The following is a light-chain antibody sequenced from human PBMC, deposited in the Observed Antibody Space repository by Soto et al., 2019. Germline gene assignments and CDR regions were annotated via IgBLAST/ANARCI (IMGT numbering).Light chain of an antibody. CDR2: DVN. Sequence: QSVLTQPASVSGSPGQSITISCTGTSSDVGNYNYASWYQQHPGTAPKLMIHDVNKRPSGVPDRFSGSKSGNTASLTISGLQAEDEADYYCCSYAGDYRYVFGTGTKLTVL. CDR1: SSDVGNYNY. J-gene: IGLJ1*01. CDR3: CSYAGDYRYV. V-gene: IGLV2-11*01.